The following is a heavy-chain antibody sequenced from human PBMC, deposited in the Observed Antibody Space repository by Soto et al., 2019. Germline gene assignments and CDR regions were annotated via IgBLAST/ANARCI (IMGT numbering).Heavy chain of an antibody. J-gene: IGHJ3*02. CDR2: IIPIFGTA. D-gene: IGHD3-16*01. CDR3: AHAWLIGGAFDI. Sequence: SVKVSCKASGGTFSSYAISWVRRAPGQGLEWMGGIIPIFGTANYAQKFQGRVTITADESTSTAYMELSSLRSEDTAVYYCAHAWLIGGAFDIWGQGTMVTVSS. V-gene: IGHV1-69*13. CDR1: GGTFSSYA.